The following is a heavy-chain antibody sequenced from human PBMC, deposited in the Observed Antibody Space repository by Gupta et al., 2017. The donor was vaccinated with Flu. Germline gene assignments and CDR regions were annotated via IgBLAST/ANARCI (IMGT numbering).Heavy chain of an antibody. V-gene: IGHV4-4*02. Sequence: TNYNPSLKSRVTISVDKSKNQFSLKLSSVTAADTAVDYCAREPYCRSTSCYTNGAFDIWGQGTMVTVSS. CDR2: T. CDR3: AREPYCRSTSCYTNGAFDI. J-gene: IGHJ3*02. D-gene: IGHD2-2*02.